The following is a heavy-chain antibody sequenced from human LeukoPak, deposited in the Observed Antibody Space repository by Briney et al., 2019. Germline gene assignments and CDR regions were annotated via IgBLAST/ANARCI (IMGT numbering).Heavy chain of an antibody. V-gene: IGHV4-31*03. D-gene: IGHD3-22*01. J-gene: IGHJ5*02. Sequence: SETLSLTCTVAGASISRGTYYWSWIREHPGKGLEWIGYIYYSGNTYYNPSLKSRVTISVDTSKNQFSLKLSPVTPADTAVYYCARSYYSHSSAFDNWGQGTLVTVSS. CDR1: GASISRGTYY. CDR3: ARSYYSHSSAFDN. CDR2: IYYSGNT.